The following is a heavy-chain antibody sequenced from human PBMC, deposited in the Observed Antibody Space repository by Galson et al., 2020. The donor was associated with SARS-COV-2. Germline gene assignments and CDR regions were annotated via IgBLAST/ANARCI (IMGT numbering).Heavy chain of an antibody. CDR3: ARMFGWGSYYGGYSYYGMDV. J-gene: IGHJ6*02. CDR2: VSPSGST. Sequence: SETLSLTCTVSDGSIRSYYWSWVRQPAGKGLEWIGRVSPSGSTNYNPSLKSRVTMSLDTSKNQFSLNLSSVTAADTAVYYCARMFGWGSYYGGYSYYGMDVWGQGTTVTVSS. CDR1: DGSIRSYY. V-gene: IGHV4-4*07. D-gene: IGHD3-10*01.